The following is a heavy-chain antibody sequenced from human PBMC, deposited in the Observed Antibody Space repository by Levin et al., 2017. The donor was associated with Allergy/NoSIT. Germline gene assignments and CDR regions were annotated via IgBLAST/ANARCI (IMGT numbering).Heavy chain of an antibody. Sequence: GGSLRLSCAASGFTFSSYAMSWVRQAPGKGLEWVSGISGSGGSTYYADSVKGRFTISRDNSKNTLNLQMNSLRAEDTAVYYCAKDLDYDRSGSLDYWGQGTLVTVSS. D-gene: IGHD3-22*01. CDR3: AKDLDYDRSGSLDY. CDR1: GFTFSSYA. J-gene: IGHJ4*02. V-gene: IGHV3-23*01. CDR2: ISGSGGST.